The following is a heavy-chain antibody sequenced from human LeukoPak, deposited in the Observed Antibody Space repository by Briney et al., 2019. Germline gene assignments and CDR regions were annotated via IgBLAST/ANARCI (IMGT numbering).Heavy chain of an antibody. D-gene: IGHD3-22*01. CDR3: AKGLSTYYYNSSGYGAFDI. V-gene: IGHV3-9*01. J-gene: IGHJ3*02. CDR2: ISWNSGSI. Sequence: GRSLRLSCAVSGFTFDDYAMHWVRQAPGKGLEWVSGISWNSGSIGYADSVKARFTISRDNAKNSLYLQMNSLRAEDTALYYCAKGLSTYYYNSSGYGAFDIWGQGTMVTVSS. CDR1: GFTFDDYA.